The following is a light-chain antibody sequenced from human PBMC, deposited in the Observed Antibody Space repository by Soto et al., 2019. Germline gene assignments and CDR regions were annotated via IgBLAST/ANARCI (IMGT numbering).Light chain of an antibody. Sequence: QSALTQPASVSGSPGQSITISCTGTSSDVGAYNYVSWYQQHPGKAPKLMIFEVSDRPSGVSNRFSGSKSGNTASLTISGHQAEDEADYYCSSYTSRNTLVFGGGTKVTVL. CDR2: EVS. CDR3: SSYTSRNTLV. CDR1: SSDVGAYNY. J-gene: IGLJ2*01. V-gene: IGLV2-14*01.